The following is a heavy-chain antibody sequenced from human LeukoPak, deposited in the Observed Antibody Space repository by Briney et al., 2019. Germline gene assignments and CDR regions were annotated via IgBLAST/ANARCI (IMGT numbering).Heavy chain of an antibody. Sequence: ASVKVSCKASGYTFTGYYMHWVRQAPGQGLEWMGWINPNSGGTNYAQKLQGRVTKTRDTSISTAYMELSRLRADDTAVYYCARVPLYCYYMDVWGKGTTVTGSS. J-gene: IGHJ6*03. CDR1: GYTFTGYY. V-gene: IGHV1-2*02. CDR3: ARVPLYCYYMDV. CDR2: INPNSGGT.